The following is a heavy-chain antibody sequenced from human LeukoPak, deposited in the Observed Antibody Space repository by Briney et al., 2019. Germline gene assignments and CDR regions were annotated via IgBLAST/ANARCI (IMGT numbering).Heavy chain of an antibody. J-gene: IGHJ4*02. CDR2: ISYDGSNK. CDR1: GFTFSSYA. Sequence: GGSLRLSCAASGFTFSSYAMHWVRQAPGKGLEWVAVISYDGSNKYYADSVKGRFTISRDNSKNTLYLQMNSLRAEDMAVYYCARDGGYCSSTSCYTAHYFDYWGQGTLVTVSS. D-gene: IGHD2-2*02. CDR3: ARDGGYCSSTSCYTAHYFDY. V-gene: IGHV3-30-3*01.